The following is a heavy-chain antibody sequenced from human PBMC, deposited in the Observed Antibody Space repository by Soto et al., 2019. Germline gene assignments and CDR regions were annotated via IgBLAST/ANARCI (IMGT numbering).Heavy chain of an antibody. J-gene: IGHJ3*02. Sequence: GGSLRLSCAASGFTFSDCWMSWVRLSPGKGLEWVANIKQDGRHLRYVASVQGRFTMSRDNAENSLYLHISSLGAEDTGMYDFARDPYGNGYGAFDIWGQGTMVTV. CDR3: ARDPYGNGYGAFDI. V-gene: IGHV3-7*03. D-gene: IGHD3-22*01. CDR2: IKQDGRHL. CDR1: GFTFSDCW.